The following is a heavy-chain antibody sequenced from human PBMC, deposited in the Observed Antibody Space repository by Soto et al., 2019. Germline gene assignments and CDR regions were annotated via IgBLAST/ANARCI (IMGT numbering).Heavy chain of an antibody. CDR3: VRDRDLDRDMVHGDV. J-gene: IGHJ4*01. Sequence: GGSLRLSCEASGFSVSGYSMNWVRQSPGKGLEWLAYITIVTGNIVYADSVKGRFTISTDSAKNSVFLQMNSLRDEDTAVYYCVRDRDLDRDMVHGDVRGQRTPVTVS. CDR1: GFSVSGYS. CDR2: ITIVTGNI. V-gene: IGHV3-48*02. D-gene: IGHD5-18*01.